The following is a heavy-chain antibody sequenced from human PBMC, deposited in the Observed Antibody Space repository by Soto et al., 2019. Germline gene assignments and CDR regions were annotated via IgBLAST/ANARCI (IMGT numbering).Heavy chain of an antibody. CDR1: GGSVSSGSYY. Sequence: TSETLSLTCTVSGGSVSSGSYYWSWILQPPGKGLEWIGYIYYSGSTNYNPSLKSRVAISVDTSKNQFSLKLSSVTAADTAVYYCARDVSGAVTTLNYYYGMYVWGQGTTVTVSS. D-gene: IGHD4-17*01. J-gene: IGHJ6*02. V-gene: IGHV4-61*01. CDR3: ARDVSGAVTTLNYYYGMYV. CDR2: IYYSGST.